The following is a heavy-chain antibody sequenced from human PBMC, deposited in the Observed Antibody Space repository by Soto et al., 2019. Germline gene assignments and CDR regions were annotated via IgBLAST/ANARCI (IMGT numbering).Heavy chain of an antibody. Sequence: GGSLRLSCAASGFTFSSYAMSWVRQAPGKGLEWVSAISGSGGSTYYADSVKGRFTISRDNSKNTLYLKMNSLRAEDTAVYYCAKDSRPGYSSGWYLSDDAFDIWGQGTMVTVSS. CDR1: GFTFSSYA. CDR2: ISGSGGST. J-gene: IGHJ3*02. V-gene: IGHV3-23*01. D-gene: IGHD6-19*01. CDR3: AKDSRPGYSSGWYLSDDAFDI.